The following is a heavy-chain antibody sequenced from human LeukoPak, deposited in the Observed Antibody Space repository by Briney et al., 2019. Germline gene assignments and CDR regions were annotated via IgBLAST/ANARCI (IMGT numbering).Heavy chain of an antibody. J-gene: IGHJ4*02. CDR1: GYTFTDYY. V-gene: IGHV1-2*02. CDR2: INPNSGGT. Sequence: ASVKVSCKASGYTFTDYYMHWVRQAPGQGLEWMGWINPNSGGTNYAQKFQGRVTMTRDTSISTAYMELSRLRSDGTAVYYCARGGYSSSSSFDYWGQGTLVTVSS. CDR3: ARGGYSSSSSFDY. D-gene: IGHD6-6*01.